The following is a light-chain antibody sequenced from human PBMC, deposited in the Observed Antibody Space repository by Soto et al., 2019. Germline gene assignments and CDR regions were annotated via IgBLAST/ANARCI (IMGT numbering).Light chain of an antibody. Sequence: QSVLTQPASVSGSPGQSITISCTGTSSDVGGYNYVSWYQQHPGKAPKLMIYDVSNRPSGVSNRFSGSKSGNTASLTISGLQAEDEADNYCSSYTSSSTLSYVFGTGTKVTVL. CDR3: SSYTSSSTLSYV. J-gene: IGLJ1*01. CDR1: SSDVGGYNY. V-gene: IGLV2-14*01. CDR2: DVS.